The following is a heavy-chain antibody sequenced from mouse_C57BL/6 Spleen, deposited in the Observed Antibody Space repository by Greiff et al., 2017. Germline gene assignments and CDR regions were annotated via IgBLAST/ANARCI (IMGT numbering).Heavy chain of an antibody. CDR3: ARQITRAFAY. J-gene: IGHJ3*01. CDR2: ISSGGSYT. V-gene: IGHV5-6*02. D-gene: IGHD1-1*01. Sequence: DVKLVESGGDLVKPGGSLKLSCAASGFTFSSYGMSWVRQTPDKRLEWVATISSGGSYTYYPDSVKGRFTISRDNAKNTLYLQMSSLKSEDTAMYYCARQITRAFAYWGQGTLVTVSA. CDR1: GFTFSSYG.